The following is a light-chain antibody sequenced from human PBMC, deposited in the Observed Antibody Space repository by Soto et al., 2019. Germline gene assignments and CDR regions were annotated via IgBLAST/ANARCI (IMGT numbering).Light chain of an antibody. CDR2: KAS. CDR3: QQYNTYPIT. CDR1: QSISSW. Sequence: DIQMTQSPSTLSASVGDRVTITCRASQSISSWLAWYQQKPGKAPKLLIYKASSLESGVPSRFTGSGSGQEFLLTIGSWRPVDFATYYCQQYNTYPITFGQGTRLEIK. J-gene: IGKJ5*01. V-gene: IGKV1-5*03.